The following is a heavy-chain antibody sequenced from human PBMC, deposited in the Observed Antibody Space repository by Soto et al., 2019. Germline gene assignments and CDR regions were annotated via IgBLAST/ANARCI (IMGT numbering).Heavy chain of an antibody. D-gene: IGHD5-18*01. CDR2: IYSGGST. J-gene: IGHJ4*02. CDR1: GFTVLSNY. Sequence: LRLSCAASGFTVLSNYMSWVRQAPGKGLEWVSVIYSGGSTYYADSVKGRFTISRDNSKNTLYLQMNSLRAEDTAVYYCARDSRGYSYGLFDYWGQGTLVTVSS. CDR3: ARDSRGYSYGLFDY. V-gene: IGHV3-53*01.